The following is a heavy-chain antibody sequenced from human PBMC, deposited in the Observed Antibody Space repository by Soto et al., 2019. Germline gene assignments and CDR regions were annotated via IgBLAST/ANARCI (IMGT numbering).Heavy chain of an antibody. CDR3: ARRAYCGGDCYSIDY. Sequence: PSETLSLTCTVSGGSVNSNSYYWSWIRQPPGKGLEWIGYIYYSGSTNYNPSLKSRVTISVDTSKNQFSLKLSSVTAADTALYYCARRAYCGGDCYSIDYWGQGTLVTVSS. CDR1: GGSVNSNSYY. CDR2: IYYSGST. D-gene: IGHD2-21*02. J-gene: IGHJ4*02. V-gene: IGHV4-61*01.